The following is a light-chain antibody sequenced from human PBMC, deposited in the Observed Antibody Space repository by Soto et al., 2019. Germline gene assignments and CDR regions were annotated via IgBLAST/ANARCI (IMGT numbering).Light chain of an antibody. CDR3: SSYSSSGTPVV. CDR1: SSDVGGYNF. J-gene: IGLJ2*01. CDR2: EVT. V-gene: IGLV2-14*01. Sequence: QSALTQPASVSGSPGQSITISCTGTSSDVGGYNFVSWYQQNPGKAPKLLIYEVTNRPSGVSTRFLGSKSDNTASLTISGLQAEDEADYYCSSYSSSGTPVVFGGGTKPPS.